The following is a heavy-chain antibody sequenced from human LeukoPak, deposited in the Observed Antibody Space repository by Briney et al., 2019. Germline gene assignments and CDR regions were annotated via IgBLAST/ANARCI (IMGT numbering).Heavy chain of an antibody. J-gene: IGHJ4*02. Sequence: SETLSLTCAVSGYSISSGYYWGWIRQPPGTGLEWIGSIYHSGSTYYNPSLKSRVTISVDTSKNQFSLKLSSVTAADTAVYYCARLALSGSYYPNYWGQGTLVTVSS. D-gene: IGHD1-26*01. CDR1: GYSISSGYY. CDR2: IYHSGST. V-gene: IGHV4-38-2*01. CDR3: ARLALSGSYYPNY.